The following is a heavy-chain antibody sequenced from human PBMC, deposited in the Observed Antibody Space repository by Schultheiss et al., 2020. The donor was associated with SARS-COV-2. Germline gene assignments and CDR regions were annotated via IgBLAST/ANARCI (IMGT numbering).Heavy chain of an antibody. CDR3: ARIVTHYYGSGSYHGYFDY. CDR2: IYHSGST. V-gene: IGHV4-34*01. Sequence: SETLSLTCAVYGGSFSGYYWSWIRQPPGKGLEWIGYIYHSGSTYYNSSLKSRVTISVDTSKNQFSLKLSSVTAADTAVYYCARIVTHYYGSGSYHGYFDYWGQGTLVTVSS. D-gene: IGHD3-10*01. CDR1: GGSFSGYY. J-gene: IGHJ4*02.